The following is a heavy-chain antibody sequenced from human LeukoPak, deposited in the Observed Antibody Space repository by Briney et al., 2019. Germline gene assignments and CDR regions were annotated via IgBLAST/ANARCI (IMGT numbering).Heavy chain of an antibody. CDR3: GGGGGYVWGSYPDY. CDR2: IYSGGST. J-gene: IGHJ4*02. V-gene: IGHV3-53*01. D-gene: IGHD3-16*02. Sequence: GGSLRLSCEASGFILNFNRYWMHWVRQAPGKGLEWVSVIYSGGSTYYADSVKGRFTISRDNSKNTLYLQMNSLRAEDTAVYYWGGGGGYVWGSYPDYWGQGTLVTVSS. CDR1: GFILNFNRYW.